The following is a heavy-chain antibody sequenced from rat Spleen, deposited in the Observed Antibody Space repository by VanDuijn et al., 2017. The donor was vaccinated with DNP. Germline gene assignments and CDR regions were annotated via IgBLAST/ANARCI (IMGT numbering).Heavy chain of an antibody. CDR1: GFTFNKYW. V-gene: IGHV5-31*01. J-gene: IGHJ1*01. D-gene: IGHD1-4*01. CDR3: ARPRTPGWYFDF. Sequence: EVQLVESGGGPVQPGRSLKLSCVASGFTFNKYWMTWIRQAPGEGLEWVASIINTGDNTYYPDSVKGRFTISRDNAKSTLYLQMNSLRSEDTATYYCARPRTPGWYFDFWGPGTMVTVSS. CDR2: IINTGDNT.